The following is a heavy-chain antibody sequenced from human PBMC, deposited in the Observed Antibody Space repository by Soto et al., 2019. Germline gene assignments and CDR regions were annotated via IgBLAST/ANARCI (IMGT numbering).Heavy chain of an antibody. CDR3: VRGKSSFDF. V-gene: IGHV3-72*01. CDR2: SKNKAERYTT. Sequence: GGSLRLSCAVSGFTFSDHYMDWVRQAPGKGLEWIGRSKNKAERYTTEYAASVKGRFIVSRDDSQNLMYLQMNNLRTDDTAVYYCVRGKSSFDFWGQGTMVTVSS. J-gene: IGHJ3*01. CDR1: GFTFSDHY.